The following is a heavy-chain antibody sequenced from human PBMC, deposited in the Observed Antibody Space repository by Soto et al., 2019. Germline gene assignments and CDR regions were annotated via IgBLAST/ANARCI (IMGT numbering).Heavy chain of an antibody. Sequence: QVQLVESGGGVVQPGRSLRLSCAASGFTFSSYGMHWVRQAPGKGLEWVAVIWYDGSNKYYADSVKGRFTISRDNSKNTLYLQMNSLRAEDTAVYYCARDLPSYYYYDGMDVWGQGTTVTVSS. CDR3: ARDLPSYYYYDGMDV. V-gene: IGHV3-33*01. J-gene: IGHJ6*02. CDR2: IWYDGSNK. CDR1: GFTFSSYG.